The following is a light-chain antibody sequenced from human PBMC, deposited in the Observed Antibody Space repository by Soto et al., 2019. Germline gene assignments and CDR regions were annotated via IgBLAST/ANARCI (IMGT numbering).Light chain of an antibody. V-gene: IGKV3-20*01. J-gene: IGKJ3*01. Sequence: EIVLTQSPGTLSLSPGERATLSCRASQSVSSYLAWYQQKPGQAPRLLIYGASSRATGIPDRFSGSGSGTDFTLTISRLEPEDFAVYYCQHCGSSPFTFGPGTKVDIK. CDR1: QSVSSY. CDR3: QHCGSSPFT. CDR2: GAS.